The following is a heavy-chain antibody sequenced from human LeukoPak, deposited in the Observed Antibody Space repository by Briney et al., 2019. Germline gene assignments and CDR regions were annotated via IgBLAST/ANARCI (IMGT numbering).Heavy chain of an antibody. Sequence: SETLSLTCDVYSGSFSGNYWRWIRQPLGKGLEWIGEINHSGSTNYNPSLKSRVTLSVDTSKNQVSLKLTSVSAADTAVYYCALRNGHSSSSGDYWGQGTLVTVSS. CDR3: ALRNGHSSSSGDY. V-gene: IGHV4-34*01. CDR2: INHSGST. D-gene: IGHD6-6*01. J-gene: IGHJ4*02. CDR1: SGSFSGNY.